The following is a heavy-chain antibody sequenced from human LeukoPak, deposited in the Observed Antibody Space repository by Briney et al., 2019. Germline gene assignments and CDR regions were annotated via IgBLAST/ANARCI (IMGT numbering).Heavy chain of an antibody. CDR3: AKVEYYHSSGYLDY. J-gene: IGHJ4*02. CDR1: GFTFSSYA. Sequence: GGSLRLSCAASGFTFSSYAMSWVRQAPGKGLEWVAVISTDGSNEYYADSVKGRFTISRDNSKNMLYLQMNSLRAEDTAVYYCAKVEYYHSSGYLDYWGQGTLVTVSS. V-gene: IGHV3-30*18. D-gene: IGHD3-22*01. CDR2: ISTDGSNE.